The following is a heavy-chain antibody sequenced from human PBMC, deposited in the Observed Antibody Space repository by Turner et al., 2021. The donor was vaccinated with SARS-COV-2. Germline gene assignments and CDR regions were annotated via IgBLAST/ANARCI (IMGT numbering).Heavy chain of an antibody. V-gene: IGHV3-7*03. CDR2: IKQDGSEK. D-gene: IGHD2-15*01. Sequence: EVQLVESGGGLVQPGGSLRLSCAASGFTFSSYWMNWVRQAPGKGLEWGANIKQDGSEKYYVDSVKGRFTISRDNAKNSLYLQMNSLRAEDTAVYYCAREESGSFGAYGMDVWGQGTTVTVSS. J-gene: IGHJ6*02. CDR3: AREESGSFGAYGMDV. CDR1: GFTFSSYW.